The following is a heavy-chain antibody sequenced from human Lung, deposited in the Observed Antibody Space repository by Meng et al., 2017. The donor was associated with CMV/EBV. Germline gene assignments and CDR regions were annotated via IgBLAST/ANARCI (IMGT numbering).Heavy chain of an antibody. V-gene: IGHV4-34*01. CDR2: ISHSESA. Sequence: SETLSLTCAVYGGSFSGFYWSWVRQPPGKGLEWIGAISHSESANYNPSLKSRVTMSVDTSRNQISLKLNSLTAADTAVYYCARGMGYTDRSKLLKSRRSKDYYYGLDVWGQGNXVXVSS. J-gene: IGHJ6*02. D-gene: IGHD3-16*02. CDR1: GGSFSGFY. CDR3: ARGMGYTDRSKLLKSRRSKDYYYGLDV.